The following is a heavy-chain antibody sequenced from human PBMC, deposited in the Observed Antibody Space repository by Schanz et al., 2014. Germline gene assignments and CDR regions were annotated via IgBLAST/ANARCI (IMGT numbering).Heavy chain of an antibody. V-gene: IGHV3-74*01. Sequence: EVQLVQSGGGLVQPGGSLRLSCAASGFTFSSHWMHWVRQDPGKGLVWVARINSVGSNTDYADSVTGRFTISRDNAKNTLYLQMNTLRAENTAVYYCARKMKLGVYGGTRQDSLDIWGQGTMVAVSS. CDR3: ARKMKLGVYGGTRQDSLDI. CDR1: GFTFSSHW. J-gene: IGHJ3*02. CDR2: INSVGSNT. D-gene: IGHD4-17*01.